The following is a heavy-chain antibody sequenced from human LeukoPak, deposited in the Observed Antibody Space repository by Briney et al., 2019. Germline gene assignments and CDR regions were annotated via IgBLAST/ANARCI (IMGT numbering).Heavy chain of an antibody. D-gene: IGHD2-2*01. J-gene: IGHJ6*02. CDR3: AREQVVVGRGYYGMDV. CDR1: GFTFSDYW. V-gene: IGHV3-7*01. CDR2: IKQDGSEQ. Sequence: GGSLRLSCAASGFTFSDYWMSWARQAPGKGLEWVANIKQDGSEQYYVDSVKGRFTISRDNAKNSVYLQMNSLRAEDTAVYYCAREQVVVGRGYYGMDVWGRGTTVTVSS.